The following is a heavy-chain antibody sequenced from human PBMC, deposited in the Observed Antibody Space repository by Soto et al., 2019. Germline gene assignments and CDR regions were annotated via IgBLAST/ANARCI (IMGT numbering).Heavy chain of an antibody. CDR3: ARMGPRAARPSY. Sequence: QVQLAESGGGLGEPGGYLRISCAASGFTFSDYDLSWIRQSPGTGLEWVSFVSSSGTTMYFADSVKGRFTISRDNAKNSLYLQMNSLRAEDTAVYYCARMGPRAARPSYWGQGTLVTVSS. V-gene: IGHV3-11*01. CDR2: VSSSGTTM. J-gene: IGHJ4*02. D-gene: IGHD6-6*01. CDR1: GFTFSDYD.